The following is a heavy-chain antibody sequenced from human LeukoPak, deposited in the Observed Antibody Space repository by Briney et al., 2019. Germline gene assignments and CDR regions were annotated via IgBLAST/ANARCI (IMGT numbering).Heavy chain of an antibody. CDR3: ARVAYSSGWYLDY. CDR1: GGSISSHY. J-gene: IGHJ4*02. CDR2: IYYSGST. V-gene: IGHV4-59*11. D-gene: IGHD6-19*01. Sequence: SETLSLTCTVSGGSISSHYWSWIRQPPGKGLEWIGYIYYSGSTNYNPSLKSRVTISVDTSKNQFSLKLSSVTAADTAVYYCARVAYSSGWYLDYWGQGTLVTVSS.